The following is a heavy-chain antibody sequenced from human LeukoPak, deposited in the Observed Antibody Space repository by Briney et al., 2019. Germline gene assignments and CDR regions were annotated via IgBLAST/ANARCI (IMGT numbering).Heavy chain of an antibody. V-gene: IGHV3-23*01. CDR2: FSGSGGST. Sequence: GGSLTLSCTTSGFNFGDYAVSWVRQAPGKGLEWVSTFSGSGGSTHYADSVKGRFTISRDNSKNTLYLQMNSLRAEDTAVYYCAKSGLNRFDYWGQGTLVTVSS. D-gene: IGHD2-15*01. CDR1: GFNFGDYA. J-gene: IGHJ4*02. CDR3: AKSGLNRFDY.